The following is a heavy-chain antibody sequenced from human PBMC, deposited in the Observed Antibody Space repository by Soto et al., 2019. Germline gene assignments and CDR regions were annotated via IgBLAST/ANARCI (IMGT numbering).Heavy chain of an antibody. CDR1: GFTFTSSA. CDR3: AAPAFYCSGGSCYDYFDC. D-gene: IGHD2-15*01. CDR2: IVVGSGNT. J-gene: IGHJ4*02. Sequence: SVKVSCNASGFTFTSSAVQWVRQARGQRLEWIGWIVVGSGNTNYAQKFQERVTITRDMSTSTAYMELSSLRSEDTAVYYCAAPAFYCSGGSCYDYFDCWGQGTLVTVSS. V-gene: IGHV1-58*01.